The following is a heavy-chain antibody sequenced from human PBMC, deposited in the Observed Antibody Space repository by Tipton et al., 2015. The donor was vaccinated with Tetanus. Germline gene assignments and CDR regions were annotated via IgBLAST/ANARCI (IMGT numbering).Heavy chain of an antibody. CDR2: ISYSSTSI. CDR3: ARRGEARANWFDS. Sequence: LSLTCAGSGFSFRDFGMNWVRQAPGKGLEWVSYISYSSTSIYYADSVKGRFVVSRDNAKNSLYLQMNTLRDDDTAVYYCARRGEARANWFDSWGQGTLVTVSS. CDR1: GFSFRDFG. J-gene: IGHJ5*01. D-gene: IGHD2-21*01. V-gene: IGHV3-48*02.